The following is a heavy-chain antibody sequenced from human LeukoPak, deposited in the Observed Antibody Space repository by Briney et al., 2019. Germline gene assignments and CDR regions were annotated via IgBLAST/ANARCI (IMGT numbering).Heavy chain of an antibody. CDR3: ARDPGYYGSGSYLN. D-gene: IGHD3-10*01. V-gene: IGHV3-7*01. CDR2: IKQDGSEK. CDR1: GFTFSGYW. J-gene: IGHJ4*02. Sequence: GGSLRLSCVVSGFTFSGYWMTWVRQAPGEGLEWVANIKQDGSEKYYVDSVKGRFTISRDNAQNSLYLQMNSLRAEDTAVYYCARDPGYYGSGSYLNWGQGTLVTVSS.